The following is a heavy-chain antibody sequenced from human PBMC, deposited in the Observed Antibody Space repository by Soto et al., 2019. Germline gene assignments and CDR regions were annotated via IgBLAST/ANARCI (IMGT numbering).Heavy chain of an antibody. CDR1: GGTFSSYA. CDR3: ASSTQYYDSFVSEYFQN. J-gene: IGHJ1*01. Sequence: SVKVSCKTSGGTFSSYAISWVRQAPGQGLEWMGGIIPIFGTANYAQKFQGRVTITADESTSTAYMELSSLRSEDTAVYYCASSTQYYDSFVSEYFQNWGQGTLVTVSS. CDR2: IIPIFGTA. V-gene: IGHV1-69*13. D-gene: IGHD3-3*01.